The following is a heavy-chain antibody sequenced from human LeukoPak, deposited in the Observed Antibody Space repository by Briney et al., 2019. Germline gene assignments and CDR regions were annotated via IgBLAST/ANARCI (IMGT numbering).Heavy chain of an antibody. J-gene: IGHJ6*03. CDR3: AKDLGQWELLSYYYYYYMDV. Sequence: GGSLRLSCAASGFTFSSYAMSWVRQAPGKGLEWVSAISGSGGSTYYADSVKGRFTISRDNSKNTLYLQMNSLRAEDTAEYYCAKDLGQWELLSYYYYYYMDVWGKGTTVTVSS. V-gene: IGHV3-23*01. CDR2: ISGSGGST. CDR1: GFTFSSYA. D-gene: IGHD1-26*01.